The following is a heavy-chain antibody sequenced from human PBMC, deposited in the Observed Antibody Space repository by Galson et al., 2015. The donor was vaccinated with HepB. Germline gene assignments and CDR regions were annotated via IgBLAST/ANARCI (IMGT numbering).Heavy chain of an antibody. D-gene: IGHD3-10*01. CDR3: ARELDLWFGDSWDGGFFDL. V-gene: IGHV3-30-3*01. CDR2: LSYDGTNK. J-gene: IGHJ2*01. CDR1: GFTFNTYA. Sequence: SLRLSCAASGFTFNTYAPHWLRPAPGKGLPWVAVLSYDGTNKYYANSAQGRFTISRDNSKNTRHLQMRSLSAEDTAVYYCARELDLWFGDSWDGGFFDLWVRGTLVTVSS.